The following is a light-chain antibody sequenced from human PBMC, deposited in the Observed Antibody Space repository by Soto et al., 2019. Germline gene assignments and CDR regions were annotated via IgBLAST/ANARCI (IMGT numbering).Light chain of an antibody. J-gene: IGKJ1*01. CDR2: AAS. Sequence: DIQMTQSPSSLSASVGDRVTITCRASQGIRNDLAWYQQKPEKAPRRLISAASSLQSGVPSRFSGSGSGTELTLTISSLQPEDFATYYCLQHDRYPRTFGQGTKVE. CDR3: LQHDRYPRT. CDR1: QGIRND. V-gene: IGKV1-17*01.